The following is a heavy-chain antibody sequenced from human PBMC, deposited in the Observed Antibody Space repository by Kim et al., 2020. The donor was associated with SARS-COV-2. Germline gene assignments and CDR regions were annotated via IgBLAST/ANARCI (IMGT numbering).Heavy chain of an antibody. Sequence: SETLSLTCTVSGGSISSSSYYWGWIRQPPGKGLEWIGSIYYSGSTYYNPSLKSRVTISVDTSKNQFSLKLSSVTAADTAVYYCARLLWFGEPEGYFDYWGQGTLVTVSS. V-gene: IGHV4-39*01. D-gene: IGHD3-10*01. J-gene: IGHJ4*02. CDR2: IYYSGST. CDR1: GGSISSSSYY. CDR3: ARLLWFGEPEGYFDY.